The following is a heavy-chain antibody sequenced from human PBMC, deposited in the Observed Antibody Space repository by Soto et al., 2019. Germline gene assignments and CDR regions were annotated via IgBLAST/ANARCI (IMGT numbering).Heavy chain of an antibody. Sequence: PSETLSLTCAVYGGFLSESYWTWIRQPPGKGLEWIGEINRVGGTNYNPSLKSRVTMSVDTSQNQFSLNLRSVTAADTAVYYCAKALGIGVTLTVVVLDAFEIWCQETKVTVSS. CDR1: GGFLSESY. V-gene: IGHV4-34*01. J-gene: IGHJ3*02. CDR3: AKALGIGVTLTVVVLDAFEI. D-gene: IGHD1-1*01. CDR2: INRVGGT.